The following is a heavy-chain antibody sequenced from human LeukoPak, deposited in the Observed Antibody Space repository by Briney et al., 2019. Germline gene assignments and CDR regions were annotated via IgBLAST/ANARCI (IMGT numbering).Heavy chain of an antibody. CDR1: GFPFNSYA. CDR3: AKTPPSYGR. V-gene: IGHV3-43*02. D-gene: IGHD1-14*01. Sequence: PGGSLRLSCAASGFPFNSYAMHWVRQAPGKGLEWVSLISGDGATTYYADSVKGRFTISRDNSKNSLYLQMNSLRTEDTALYYCAKTPPSYGRWGQGTLVTVSS. CDR2: ISGDGATT. J-gene: IGHJ4*02.